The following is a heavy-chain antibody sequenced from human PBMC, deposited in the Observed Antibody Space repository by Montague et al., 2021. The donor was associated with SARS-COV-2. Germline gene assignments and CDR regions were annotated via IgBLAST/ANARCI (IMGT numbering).Heavy chain of an antibody. Sequence: SETLSLTCTVSGASISSRSYYWGWIRQPPGKGLEWIVFKYYSGSTYYNPTLKSRVTISVDTSKNQFSLKLSSVTAADTAVYSCATLPSSITIFGVVQGYYCDDWGQGTLVTVSS. CDR1: GASISSRSYY. D-gene: IGHD3-3*01. CDR3: ATLPSSITIFGVVQGYYCDD. J-gene: IGHJ4*02. V-gene: IGHV4-39*01. CDR2: KYYSGST.